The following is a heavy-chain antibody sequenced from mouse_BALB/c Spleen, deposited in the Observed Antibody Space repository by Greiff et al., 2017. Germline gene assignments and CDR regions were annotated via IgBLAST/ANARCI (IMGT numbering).Heavy chain of an antibody. Sequence: DVMLVESGGGLVKPGGSLKLSCAASGFTFSSYAMSWVRQSPEKRLEWVAEISSGGSYTYYPDTVTGRFTISRDNAKNTLYLEMSSLRSEDTAMYYCARDRTAFDYWGQGTTLTVSS. CDR3: ARDRTAFDY. CDR1: GFTFSSYA. V-gene: IGHV5-9-4*01. D-gene: IGHD4-1*01. J-gene: IGHJ2*01. CDR2: ISSGGSYT.